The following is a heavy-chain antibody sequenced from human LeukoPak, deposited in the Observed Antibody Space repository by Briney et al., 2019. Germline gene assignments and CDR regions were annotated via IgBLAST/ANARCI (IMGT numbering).Heavy chain of an antibody. Sequence: GGSLRLSCAASGFTFSSYGMHWFRQAPGKGLEWVASTRYDGSIKYYVDSVKGRFTISRDNPKNTLYLQMNSLRAEDTAVYYCAKDQPQYCSGGSCYPGGFDYWGQGTLVTVSS. CDR3: AKDQPQYCSGGSCYPGGFDY. J-gene: IGHJ4*02. CDR2: TRYDGSIK. V-gene: IGHV3-30*02. D-gene: IGHD2-15*01. CDR1: GFTFSSYG.